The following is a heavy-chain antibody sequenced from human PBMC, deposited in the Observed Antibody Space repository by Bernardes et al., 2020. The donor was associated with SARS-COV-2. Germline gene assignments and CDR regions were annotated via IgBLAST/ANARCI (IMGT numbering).Heavy chain of an antibody. Sequence: GGSLRLSCAASGFTFGSYAMGWVRQSPGKGLDWVSTISGSGSRTYYADSVKGRFTISRDNSKNTVIVQMSSLRVDDTATYYCAIPGGDWGQGTLVTVSS. CDR1: GFTFGSYA. CDR2: ISGSGSRT. CDR3: AIPGGD. V-gene: IGHV3-23*01. D-gene: IGHD3-16*01. J-gene: IGHJ4*02.